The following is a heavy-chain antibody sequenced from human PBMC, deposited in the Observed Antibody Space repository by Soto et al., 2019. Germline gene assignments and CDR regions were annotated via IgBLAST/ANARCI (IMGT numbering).Heavy chain of an antibody. J-gene: IGHJ5*02. D-gene: IGHD3-10*01. CDR3: ARESGVDGSGEGPARFDP. V-gene: IGHV1-18*01. Sequence: QVQLVQSGAEVKKPGASVKVSCKASGYTFTSYGISWVRQAPGQGLEWMGWISAYNGNTNYAQKLQGRVTMTTDTATSTAYMELRSLRSEDTAVYYCARESGVDGSGEGPARFDPWGQGTLVTVSS. CDR1: GYTFTSYG. CDR2: ISAYNGNT.